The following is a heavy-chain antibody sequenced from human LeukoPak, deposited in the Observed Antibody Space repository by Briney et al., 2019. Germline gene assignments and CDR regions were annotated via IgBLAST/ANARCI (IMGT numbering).Heavy chain of an antibody. CDR1: GGSISGYY. Sequence: SETLSLTCTVSGGSISGYYWTWIRQPPGKGLEWIGYIYSSGSTNYNPSLKSRVTISVDKSKNQFSLKLSSVTAADTAVYYCARGSRVYYGSGSYYIYWGQGTLVTVSS. V-gene: IGHV4-59*12. D-gene: IGHD3-10*01. CDR3: ARGSRVYYGSGSYYIY. CDR2: IYSSGST. J-gene: IGHJ4*02.